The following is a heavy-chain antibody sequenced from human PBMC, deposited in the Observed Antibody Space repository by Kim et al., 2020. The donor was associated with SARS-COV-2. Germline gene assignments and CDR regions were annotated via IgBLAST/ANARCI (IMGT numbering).Heavy chain of an antibody. V-gene: IGHV1-46*01. J-gene: IGHJ5*02. D-gene: IGHD1-26*01. Sequence: YAQKFQGRVTMTRDTSTSTVYMELSRLRSEDTAVYYCAREYSGSYRGFDPWGQGTLVTVSS. CDR3: AREYSGSYRGFDP.